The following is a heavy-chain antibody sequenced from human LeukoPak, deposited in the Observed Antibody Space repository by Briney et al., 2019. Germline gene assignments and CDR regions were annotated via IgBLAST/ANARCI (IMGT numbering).Heavy chain of an antibody. CDR1: GYTFTGYY. D-gene: IGHD6-6*01. V-gene: IGHV1-2*02. Sequence: ASVKVSCKASGYTFTGYYMHWVRQAPGQGLEWTGWINPNSGGTNYAQKFQGRVTMTRDTSISTAYMELSRLRSDDTAVYYCARESSSSSEYYYYYYYMDVWGKGTTVTVSS. CDR3: ARESSSSSEYYYYYYYMDV. CDR2: INPNSGGT. J-gene: IGHJ6*03.